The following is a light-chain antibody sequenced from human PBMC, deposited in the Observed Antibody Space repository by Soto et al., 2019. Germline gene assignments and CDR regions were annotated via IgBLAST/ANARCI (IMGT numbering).Light chain of an antibody. CDR1: QSFSSH. V-gene: IGKV3-15*01. J-gene: IGKJ1*01. Sequence: EIVMTQSPATLSVSPGERATLSCRASQSFSSHLAWYQQKPGQAPRLLIYDASTRATGIPARFSGSGSGTEFTLTISSLQSEDFAVYYCQQYNNWPQTFGQGTKVEIK. CDR2: DAS. CDR3: QQYNNWPQT.